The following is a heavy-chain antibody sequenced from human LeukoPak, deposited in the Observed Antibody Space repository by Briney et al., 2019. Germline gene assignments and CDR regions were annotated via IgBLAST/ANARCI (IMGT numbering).Heavy chain of an antibody. J-gene: IGHJ6*03. CDR2: IYNADNT. CDR3: ARSAPAGFSYYYYFLDV. Sequence: PGGSLRLSCTASGFSVSSNYMSWVRQAPGKGLEWVSVIYNADNTNYGDSVKGRFTISRDNSKNTLYLQMNNLRAEDTAVYYCARSAPAGFSYYYYFLDVWGKGTTVTISS. CDR1: GFSVSSNY. D-gene: IGHD6-13*01. V-gene: IGHV3-53*01.